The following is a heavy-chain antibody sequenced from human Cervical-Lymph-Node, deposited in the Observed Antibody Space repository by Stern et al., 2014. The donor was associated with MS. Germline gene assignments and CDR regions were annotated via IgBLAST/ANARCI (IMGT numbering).Heavy chain of an antibody. V-gene: IGHV1-69*06. CDR3: ARGETPIPSYGMDV. CDR1: GGSFNGYA. Sequence: QVQLVQSGAEVKKPGSSVKVSCKASGGSFNGYAISWVRQAPGQGLEWLGGIIPIFGTAHYDQKFQGRVATTADRSTSTAYMELTSLRSEDTAVYYCARGETPIPSYGMDVWGQGTTVTVSS. D-gene: IGHD1-26*01. CDR2: IIPIFGTA. J-gene: IGHJ6*02.